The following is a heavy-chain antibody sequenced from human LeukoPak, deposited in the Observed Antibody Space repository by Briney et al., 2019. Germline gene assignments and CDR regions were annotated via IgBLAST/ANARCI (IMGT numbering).Heavy chain of an antibody. Sequence: GGSLRLSCAASGFTFSSYAMSWVRQAPGRGLQWVSAISGSGGSTYYADSVKGRFTISRDNSKNTLYLQMNSLRAEDTAVYYCAKPYYYDSSGYPKEYFQHWGQGTLVTVSS. CDR2: ISGSGGST. D-gene: IGHD3-22*01. CDR1: GFTFSSYA. CDR3: AKPYYYDSSGYPKEYFQH. J-gene: IGHJ1*01. V-gene: IGHV3-23*01.